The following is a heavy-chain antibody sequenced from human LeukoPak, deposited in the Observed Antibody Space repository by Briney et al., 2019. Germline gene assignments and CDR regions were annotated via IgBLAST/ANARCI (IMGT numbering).Heavy chain of an antibody. CDR1: GGSISSYY. CDR2: IYYSGST. Sequence: SETLSLTCTVSGGSISSYYWGWIRQPPGKGLEWIGYIYYSGSTNYNPSLKSRVTISVETSKNEFSLKLRSVTAADTAVYYCARVTGYRIEDYFDYWGQGTLVTVSS. J-gene: IGHJ4*02. V-gene: IGHV4-59*01. CDR3: ARVTGYRIEDYFDY. D-gene: IGHD6-13*01.